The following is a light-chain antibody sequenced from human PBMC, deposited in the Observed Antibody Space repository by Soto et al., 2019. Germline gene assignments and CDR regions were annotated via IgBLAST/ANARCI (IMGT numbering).Light chain of an antibody. Sequence: TQMTESPLSLSASGGEKIIITCGASRGVGSDVSWYQQKPGQAPKLVIYAASNLYTGVPSRFSGRRSGTEFTLTISSLQPEDFASYYCLQDYGDSWTFGQGTKVDIK. CDR2: AAS. J-gene: IGKJ1*01. CDR3: LQDYGDSWT. V-gene: IGKV1-6*02. CDR1: RGVGSD.